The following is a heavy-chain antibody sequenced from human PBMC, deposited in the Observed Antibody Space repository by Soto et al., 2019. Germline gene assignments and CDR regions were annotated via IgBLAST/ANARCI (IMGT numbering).Heavy chain of an antibody. CDR1: GFTFSSYA. CDR3: AKIGGSYLYYYYYGMDV. J-gene: IGHJ6*02. D-gene: IGHD2-15*01. CDR2: ISGRGGST. V-gene: IGHV3-23*01. Sequence: GGSLRLSCAASGFTFSSYAMSWVRQAPGKGLEWVSAISGRGGSTYYADSVKGRFTISRDNSKNTLYLQMNSLRAEDTAVYYCAKIGGSYLYYYYYGMDVWGQGTTVTVSS.